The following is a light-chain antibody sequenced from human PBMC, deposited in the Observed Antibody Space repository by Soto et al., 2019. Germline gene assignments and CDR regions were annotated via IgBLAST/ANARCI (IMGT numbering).Light chain of an antibody. CDR1: QSISSW. Sequence: DIQMTQSPSTLSASVGDRVTITCRASQSISSWLAWHQQKPGKAPRLLIYKASNLESGVASRFSGSGSGTEFTLTITSLQPDDSAIYYCQQYNDNWTFGQGTKVEFK. CDR2: KAS. V-gene: IGKV1-5*03. J-gene: IGKJ1*01. CDR3: QQYNDNWT.